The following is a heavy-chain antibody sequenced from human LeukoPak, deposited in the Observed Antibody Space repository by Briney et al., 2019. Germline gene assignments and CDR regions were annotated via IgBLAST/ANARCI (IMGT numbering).Heavy chain of an antibody. D-gene: IGHD5-12*01. CDR1: GYSISSGYY. J-gene: IGHJ5*02. CDR2: IYHSGST. CDR3: AREDSYDPNWFDP. Sequence: SETLSLTCTVSGYSISSGYYWGWIRQPPGKGLEWIGSIYHSGSTYYNPSLKSRVTISVDTSKNQFSLKLSSVTAADTAVYYCAREDSYDPNWFDPWGQGTLVTVSS. V-gene: IGHV4-38-2*02.